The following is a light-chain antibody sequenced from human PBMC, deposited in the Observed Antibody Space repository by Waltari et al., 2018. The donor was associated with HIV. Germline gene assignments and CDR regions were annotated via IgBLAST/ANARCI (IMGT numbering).Light chain of an antibody. CDR3: QQYNNWPPWT. Sequence: ETVMRQSPDTLSVSPGERATLSCRTSQSVSSNFAWYQQKPGQAPRLLIYGASTRATGIPARFSGSGSGTEFILTISTLQSEDSAVYYCQQYNNWPPWTFGQGTKVEIK. J-gene: IGKJ1*01. CDR1: QSVSSN. V-gene: IGKV3-15*01. CDR2: GAS.